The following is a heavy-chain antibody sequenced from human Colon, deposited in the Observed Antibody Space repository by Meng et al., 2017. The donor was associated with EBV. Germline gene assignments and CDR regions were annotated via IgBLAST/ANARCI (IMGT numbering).Heavy chain of an antibody. CDR1: GDSVATGPYY. V-gene: IGHV4-61*01. J-gene: IGHJ5*02. D-gene: IGHD3-10*01. Sequence: HVQLHESGPGLGKPSVTLSLPCTVPGDSVATGPYYWSWIRQPPGKGLEWIEYIYYIGGTNYNPSLKSRLTISLDTSKNQFSLSLRSVTAADTAVYYCARVSGRSFDPWGQGTLVTSPQ. CDR2: IYYIGGT. CDR3: ARVSGRSFDP.